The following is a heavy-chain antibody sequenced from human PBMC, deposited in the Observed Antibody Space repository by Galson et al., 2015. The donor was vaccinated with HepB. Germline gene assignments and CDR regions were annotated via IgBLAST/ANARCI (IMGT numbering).Heavy chain of an antibody. CDR2: IGGNGDST. J-gene: IGHJ5*01. CDR1: GFAFDTHA. V-gene: IGHV3-23*01. CDR3: AKGYGLFDS. Sequence: SLRLSCAASGFAFDTHAMRWVRQAPGRGLEWISGIGGNGDSTFYADSVKGRFTVSRDNSNNMLYLQMNSLRAEDAGLYFCAKGYGLFDSWGQGILVTVSS. D-gene: IGHD5-18*01.